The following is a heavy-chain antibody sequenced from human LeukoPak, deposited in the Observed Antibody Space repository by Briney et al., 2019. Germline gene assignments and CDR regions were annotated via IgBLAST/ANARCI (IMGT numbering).Heavy chain of an antibody. V-gene: IGHV4-30-4*01. CDR3: ARDPHLQYGYYYYYGMDV. J-gene: IGHJ6*02. D-gene: IGHD5-24*01. CDR1: GGSISSGDYY. Sequence: SQTLSLTCTVSGGSISSGDYYWSWIRQPPGKGLEWIGYIYYSGSTYYNPSLKSRVTISVDTSKNQFSLKLSSVTAADTAVYYCARDPHLQYGYYYYYGMDVRGQGTTVTVSS. CDR2: IYYSGST.